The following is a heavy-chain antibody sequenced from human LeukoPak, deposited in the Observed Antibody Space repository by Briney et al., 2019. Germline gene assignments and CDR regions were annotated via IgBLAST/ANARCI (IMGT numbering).Heavy chain of an antibody. J-gene: IGHJ3*02. CDR1: GGSINSGDYY. V-gene: IGHV4-61*02. CDR2: IYTSGST. D-gene: IGHD3-22*01. CDR3: AINYYYDSSGYLEAFDI. Sequence: SETLSLTCTVSGGSINSGDYYWSWIRQPPGKGLEWIGRIYTSGSTNYNPSLKSRVTISVDTSKNQFSLKLSSVTAADTAVYYCAINYYYDSSGYLEAFDIWGQGTMVTVSS.